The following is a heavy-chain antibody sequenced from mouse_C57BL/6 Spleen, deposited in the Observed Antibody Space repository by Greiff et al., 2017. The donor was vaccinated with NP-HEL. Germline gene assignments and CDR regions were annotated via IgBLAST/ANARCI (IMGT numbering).Heavy chain of an antibody. D-gene: IGHD3-2*02. CDR1: GFTFSSYA. J-gene: IGHJ4*01. CDR3: ARARDNSGYGEAMDY. V-gene: IGHV5-4*03. Sequence: EVKLVESGGGLVKPGGSLKLSCAASGFTFSSYAMSWVRQTPEKRLEWVATISDGGSYTYYPDNVKGRFTISRDNAKSNLYLQMNQLKSEDTAMYYCARARDNSGYGEAMDYWGQGTSVTVSS. CDR2: ISDGGSYT.